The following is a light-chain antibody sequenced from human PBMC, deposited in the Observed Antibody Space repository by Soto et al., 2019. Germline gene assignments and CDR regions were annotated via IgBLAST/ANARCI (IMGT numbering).Light chain of an antibody. CDR2: GNN. CDR1: SSNIGAGYD. J-gene: IGLJ1*01. CDR3: QSYDSSLSGV. V-gene: IGLV1-40*01. Sequence: QSVLTQPPSVSGAPGQRVTISCTGSSSNIGAGYDVHWYQQFPGTAPKLLIYGNNNRPLGVPDRFSGSKSGTSASLAITGLQAEDEADYYCQSYDSSLSGVFGSGTKLTVL.